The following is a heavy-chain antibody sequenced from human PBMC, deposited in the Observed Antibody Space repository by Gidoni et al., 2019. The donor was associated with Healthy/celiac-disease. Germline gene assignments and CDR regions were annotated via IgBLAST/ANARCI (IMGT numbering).Heavy chain of an antibody. Sequence: EVQLVQSGAEVKKPGESLKISCKGSGYSFTSYWIGWVRQMPGKGLEWMGIIYPGDSDTRYSPSVQGQVTISADKSISTAYLQWSSLKASDTAMYYCARRKGPPGSRIAAAGRAFDIWGQGTMVTVSS. D-gene: IGHD6-13*01. CDR2: IYPGDSDT. V-gene: IGHV5-51*01. CDR3: ARRKGPPGSRIAAAGRAFDI. CDR1: GYSFTSYW. J-gene: IGHJ3*02.